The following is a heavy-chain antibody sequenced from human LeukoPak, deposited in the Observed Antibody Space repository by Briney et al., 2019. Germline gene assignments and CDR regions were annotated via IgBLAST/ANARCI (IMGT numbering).Heavy chain of an antibody. V-gene: IGHV4-34*01. Sequence: SETLSLTCTVYGGTFRGYHWNWIRQSPGKGLEWIGEINHTGSTNYNPSLKGRVTISVDTSKSQFSLRLNSLAAADTAMYYCARGPIVVVNRFFDYWGQGTLVTVSS. CDR2: INHTGST. CDR3: ARGPIVVVNRFFDY. J-gene: IGHJ4*02. D-gene: IGHD2-21*01. CDR1: GGTFRGYH.